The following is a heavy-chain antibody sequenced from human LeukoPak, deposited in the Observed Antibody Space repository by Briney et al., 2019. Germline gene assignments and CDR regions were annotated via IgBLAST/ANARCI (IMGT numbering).Heavy chain of an antibody. D-gene: IGHD6-19*01. Sequence: GGSLRLSCAASGFTFSSYAMSWVRQAPGKGLEWVSAISGSGGSTYYADSVKGRFTISRDNSKNTLYLQMNSLRAEDTAVYYCARDPTIDSSGLSDYWGQGTLVTVSS. CDR1: GFTFSSYA. J-gene: IGHJ4*02. V-gene: IGHV3-23*01. CDR2: ISGSGGST. CDR3: ARDPTIDSSGLSDY.